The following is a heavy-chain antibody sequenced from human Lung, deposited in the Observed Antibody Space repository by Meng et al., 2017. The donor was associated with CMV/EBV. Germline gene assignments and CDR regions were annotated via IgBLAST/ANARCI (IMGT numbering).Heavy chain of an antibody. CDR3: ARSSLNLNDVNGFDI. J-gene: IGHJ3*02. D-gene: IGHD1-1*01. Sequence: ASXXVSXKASGYTFTGYYIHWVRQAPGQGLEWMGWINPNGGGTNYAQKFQGRVTMTRDTSISTAYMDLRRLTSDDTAIYYCARSSLNLNDVNGFDIWGQGXMVTVSS. CDR1: GYTFTGYY. V-gene: IGHV1-2*02. CDR2: INPNGGGT.